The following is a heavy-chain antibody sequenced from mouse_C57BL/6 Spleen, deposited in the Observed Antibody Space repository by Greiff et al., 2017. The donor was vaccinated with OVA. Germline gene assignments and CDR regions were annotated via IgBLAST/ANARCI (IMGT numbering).Heavy chain of an antibody. J-gene: IGHJ1*03. CDR3: TRSGSNSLFDV. V-gene: IGHV1-15*01. D-gene: IGHD2-5*01. CDR2: IDPETGGT. CDR1: GYTFTDYD. Sequence: QVQLQQSGAELVRPGASVTLSCKASGYTFTDYDMHWVKQTPVHGLEWIGAIDPETGGTAYNQKFKGKAILTADKSASTAYMELRSLTSEDSAVYYCTRSGSNSLFDVWGTGTTVTVSS.